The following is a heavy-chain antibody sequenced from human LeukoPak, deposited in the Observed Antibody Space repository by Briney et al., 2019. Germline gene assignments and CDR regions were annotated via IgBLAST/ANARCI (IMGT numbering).Heavy chain of an antibody. CDR3: ARPYCSSTSCSASFDY. J-gene: IGHJ4*02. D-gene: IGHD2-2*01. Sequence: GASVKVSCKASGYTFTSYYMHWVRQAPGQGLEWMGIINPSGGSTSYAQKFQGRVTMTRDTSTSTVYMELSSLRSEDTAVYYCARPYCSSTSCSASFDYWGQGTLVTVSS. V-gene: IGHV1-46*01. CDR1: GYTFTSYY. CDR2: INPSGGST.